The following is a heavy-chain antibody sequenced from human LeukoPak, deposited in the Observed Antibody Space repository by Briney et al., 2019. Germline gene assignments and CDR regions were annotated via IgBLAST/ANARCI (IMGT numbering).Heavy chain of an antibody. D-gene: IGHD3-10*01. CDR2: IYHSGST. CDR1: GGSISSSNW. Sequence: SETLSLTCAVSGGSISSSNWWSWVRQPPGKGLEWIGEIYHSGSTNYNPSLKGRVTISVDKSKNQFSLKLSSVTAADTAVYYCARRRSGSYYLDYWGQGTLVTVSS. CDR3: ARRRSGSYYLDY. V-gene: IGHV4-4*02. J-gene: IGHJ4*02.